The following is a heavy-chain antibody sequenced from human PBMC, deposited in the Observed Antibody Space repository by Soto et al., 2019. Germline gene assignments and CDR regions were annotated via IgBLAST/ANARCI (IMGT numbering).Heavy chain of an antibody. V-gene: IGHV1-24*01. Sequence: GALGEVFRQVSRYTLNEFIMHLGAKGPGKGLEWMGGFDPEDGETVYAQKFQGRVTMTEDTSTDTAYMELSSLRSEDTAVYYCAIGMGYDFWSGPDFDYWGQGTLVTVSS. CDR3: AIGMGYDFWSGPDFDY. CDR1: RYTLNEFI. J-gene: IGHJ4*02. D-gene: IGHD3-3*01. CDR2: FDPEDGET.